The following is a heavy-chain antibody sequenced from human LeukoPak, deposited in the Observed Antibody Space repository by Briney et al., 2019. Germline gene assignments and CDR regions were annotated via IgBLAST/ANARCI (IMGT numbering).Heavy chain of an antibody. CDR2: INSDGSST. D-gene: IGHD1-26*01. Sequence: GGSLRLSCAASGFTFSSYWMHWVRQAPGKRLVWVSRINSDGSSTSYADSVKGRFTISRDNAKNTLYLQMNSLRAEDTAVYYCARAVRWELLYYYYYMDVWGKGTTVTVSS. J-gene: IGHJ6*03. V-gene: IGHV3-74*01. CDR1: GFTFSSYW. CDR3: ARAVRWELLYYYYYMDV.